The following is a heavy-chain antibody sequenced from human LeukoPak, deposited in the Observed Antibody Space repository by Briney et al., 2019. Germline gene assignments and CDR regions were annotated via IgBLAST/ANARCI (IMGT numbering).Heavy chain of an antibody. Sequence: GGSLRLSCAASGFTFSTCVMIWVRQAPGKGLEWVSGISDSGAATHYTDSVKGRFIISRDNSKNTLYLQMNSLRADDTAVHYCAKNLNIYSGSNLHSWGQGTLVTVSS. CDR3: AKNLNIYSGSNLHS. CDR1: GFTFSTCV. CDR2: ISDSGAAT. D-gene: IGHD1-26*01. V-gene: IGHV3-23*01. J-gene: IGHJ4*02.